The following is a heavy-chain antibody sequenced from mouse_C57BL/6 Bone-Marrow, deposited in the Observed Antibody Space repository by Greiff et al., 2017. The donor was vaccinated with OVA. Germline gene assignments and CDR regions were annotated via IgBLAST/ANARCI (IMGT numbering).Heavy chain of an antibody. J-gene: IGHJ2*01. CDR3: ARHDNWGYFDY. CDR2: ISSDGSSH. V-gene: IGHV5-6*01. CDR1: GFTFSSYG. D-gene: IGHD4-1*01. Sequence: EVKLMESGGDLVKPGGSLKLSCAASGFTFSSYGLYWVRQTPDKRLEWVANISSDGSSHFYPERVQGRFTISRDNAKNTMYLQMSSLKSENTAMYYCARHDNWGYFDYWGQGTTLTVSS.